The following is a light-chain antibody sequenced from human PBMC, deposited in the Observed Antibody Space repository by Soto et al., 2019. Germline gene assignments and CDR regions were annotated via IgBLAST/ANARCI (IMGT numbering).Light chain of an antibody. CDR3: LHCSTWSPLHT. Sequence: EIVMTQSPATLSVSLGERVTLSCMASQSVSRYLAWYQQKPGQAPRPLISDASTRDTDIPDRFSGSGSGTDLALLISSLQSTDLAVYYCLHCSTWSPLHTSGQGTKLDI. J-gene: IGKJ2*01. CDR1: QSVSRY. V-gene: IGKV3-15*01. CDR2: DAS.